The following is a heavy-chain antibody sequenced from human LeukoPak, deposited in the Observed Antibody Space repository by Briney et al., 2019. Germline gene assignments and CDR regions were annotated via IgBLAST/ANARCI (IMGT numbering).Heavy chain of an antibody. Sequence: SETLSLTCAVYGGSFSGYYWSWIRQPPGKGLEWIGEINHSGSTNYNPSLKSRVTISVDTSKNQFSLKLSSVTAADTAVYYCARHGRSGIAARNDYWGQGTLVTVSS. D-gene: IGHD6-6*01. V-gene: IGHV4-34*01. J-gene: IGHJ4*02. CDR2: INHSGST. CDR3: ARHGRSGIAARNDY. CDR1: GGSFSGYY.